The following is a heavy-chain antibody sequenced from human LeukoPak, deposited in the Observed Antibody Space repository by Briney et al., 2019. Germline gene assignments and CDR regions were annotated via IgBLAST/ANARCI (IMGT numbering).Heavy chain of an antibody. D-gene: IGHD2-15*01. Sequence: GGSMRLSCAASGFTFSNYWMSWVRQAPGKGLEWVANIKQDGSEKYYVDSVKGRFTISRDNAKNSLYLQMNSLRAEDTAVYYCARGPQVVDYYYYMDVWGKGTTVTDSS. CDR2: IKQDGSEK. CDR3: ARGPQVVDYYYYMDV. V-gene: IGHV3-7*01. CDR1: GFTFSNYW. J-gene: IGHJ6*03.